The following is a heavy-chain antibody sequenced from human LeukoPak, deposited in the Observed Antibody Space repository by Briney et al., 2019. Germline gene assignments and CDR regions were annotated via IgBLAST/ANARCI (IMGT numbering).Heavy chain of an antibody. CDR3: ARQYYYDSSGQPHYYYYYMDV. J-gene: IGHJ6*03. Sequence: SETLSLTCTVSGGSISSYYWSWIRQPPGKGLEWIGYIYYSGSTNYNPSLKSRVTISVDTSKNQFSLKLSSVTAADTAVYYCARQYYYDSSGQPHYYYYYMDVWGKGTTVTVSS. V-gene: IGHV4-59*01. CDR1: GGSISSYY. D-gene: IGHD3-22*01. CDR2: IYYSGST.